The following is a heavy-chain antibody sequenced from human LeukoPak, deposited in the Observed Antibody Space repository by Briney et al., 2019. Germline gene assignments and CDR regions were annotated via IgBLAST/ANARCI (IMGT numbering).Heavy chain of an antibody. J-gene: IGHJ4*02. CDR1: GYTFTSYG. D-gene: IGHD3-16*02. CDR3: ARGLQGSYRYGFDY. CDR2: ISAYNGNT. Sequence: ASVKVSCKASGYTFTSYGISWVRQTPGQGLEWMGWISAYNGNTNYAQKLQGRVTMTTDTSTSTAYMELRSLRSDDTAVYYCARGLQGSYRYGFDYWGQGTLVTVSS. V-gene: IGHV1-18*01.